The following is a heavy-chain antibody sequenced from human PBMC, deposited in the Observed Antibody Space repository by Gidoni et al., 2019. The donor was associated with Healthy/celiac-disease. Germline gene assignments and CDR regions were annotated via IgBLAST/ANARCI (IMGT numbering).Heavy chain of an antibody. Sequence: QVQLVEPGGGVVQPGRSLRLSCAASGFTFSSYAMHWVRQAPGKGLEWVAVISYDGSNKYYADSVKGRFTISRDNSNNTLYLQMNSLRAEDTAVYYCARDESSGYLYYFDYWGQGTLVTVSS. V-gene: IGHV3-30-3*01. CDR3: ARDESSGYLYYFDY. D-gene: IGHD3-22*01. J-gene: IGHJ4*02. CDR1: GFTFSSYA. CDR2: ISYDGSNK.